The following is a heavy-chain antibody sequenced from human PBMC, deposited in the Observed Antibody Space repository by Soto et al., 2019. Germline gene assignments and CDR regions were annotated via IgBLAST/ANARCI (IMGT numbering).Heavy chain of an antibody. CDR1: GFTFSSYA. CDR2: IRKQANIYTT. CDR3: ARSGSSTSCYDY. Sequence: GGSLRLSCAASGFTFSSYAMSWVRQAPGKGLEWVGRIRKQANIYTTHYAASVKGRFTISRDDPKNSLYLQMNSLKTEDTAVYYCARSGSSTSCYDYWGQGTLVTVS. D-gene: IGHD2-2*01. J-gene: IGHJ4*02. V-gene: IGHV3-72*01.